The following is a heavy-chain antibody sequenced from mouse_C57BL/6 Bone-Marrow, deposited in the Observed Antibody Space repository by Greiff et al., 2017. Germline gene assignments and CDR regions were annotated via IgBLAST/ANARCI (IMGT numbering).Heavy chain of an antibody. Sequence: VQLQQSGPELVKPGASVKISCKASGYAFSSSWMNWVKQRPGKGLEWIGRIYPGDGDTNYNGKFKGKATLTADKSSSTAYMQLSSLTSEDSAVYFCARSLGTTVVADYWGQGTTLTVSS. J-gene: IGHJ2*01. D-gene: IGHD1-1*01. V-gene: IGHV1-82*01. CDR3: ARSLGTTVVADY. CDR2: IYPGDGDT. CDR1: GYAFSSSW.